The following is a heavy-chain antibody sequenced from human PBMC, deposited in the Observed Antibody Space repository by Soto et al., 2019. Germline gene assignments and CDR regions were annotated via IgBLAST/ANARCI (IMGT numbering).Heavy chain of an antibody. CDR3: ARAVAVPADFDY. D-gene: IGHD6-19*01. J-gene: IGHJ4*02. CDR2: INAGNGNT. Sequence: GASVKVCCKASGYTFANYPMHWVRQAPGQRLEWMGWINAGNGNTKYSQKFQGRVTITRDTSASTAYMELSSLRSEDTAVYYCARAVAVPADFDYWGPGTLVTVSS. V-gene: IGHV1-3*01. CDR1: GYTFANYP.